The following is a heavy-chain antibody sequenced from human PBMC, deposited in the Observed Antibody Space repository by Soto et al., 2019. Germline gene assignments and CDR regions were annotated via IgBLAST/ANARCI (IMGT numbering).Heavy chain of an antibody. D-gene: IGHD1-1*01. V-gene: IGHV4-59*01. J-gene: IGHJ4*02. CDR3: AREGRSGDDGLDY. Sequence: QVQLQESGPGLVKPSETLSLTCTVSGGSISSYYWSWIRQPPGKGLEWIGYIYYSGGTNYNPSLTGRVTLAAGTSKNQFSLKLGSVTAADAAVYYCAREGRSGDDGLDYWGQGALVTVSS. CDR1: GGSISSYY. CDR2: IYYSGGT.